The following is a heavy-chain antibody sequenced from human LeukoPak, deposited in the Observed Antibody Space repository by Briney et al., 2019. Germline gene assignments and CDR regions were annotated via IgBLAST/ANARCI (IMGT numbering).Heavy chain of an antibody. J-gene: IGHJ6*04. D-gene: IGHD2-2*01. CDR3: AGVSGDIVVVPAAYYYYYGMDV. Sequence: GASVKVSCKASGGTFSSYAFSWVRQAPGQGLEWMGGIIPIFGTANYAQKFQGRVTLTADKSTSTAYMELSSLRSEDAAVYYCAGVSGDIVVVPAAYYYYYGMDVWGKGTTVTVSS. V-gene: IGHV1-69*06. CDR1: GGTFSSYA. CDR2: IIPIFGTA.